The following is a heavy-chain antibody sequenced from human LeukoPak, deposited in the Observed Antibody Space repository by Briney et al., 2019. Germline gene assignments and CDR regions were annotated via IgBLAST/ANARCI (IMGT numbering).Heavy chain of an antibody. CDR3: ARSPEMGWRFGPSRSSDDAFDI. D-gene: IGHD3-16*01. V-gene: IGHV3-20*04. CDR1: GFTFDDYG. CDR2: INWNGGST. J-gene: IGHJ3*02. Sequence: GGSLRLSCAASGFTFDDYGMSWVRQAPGKGLEWVSGINWNGGSTGYADSVKGRFTISRDNAKNSLYLQMNSLRAEDTALYYCARSPEMGWRFGPSRSSDDAFDIWGQGTMVTVSS.